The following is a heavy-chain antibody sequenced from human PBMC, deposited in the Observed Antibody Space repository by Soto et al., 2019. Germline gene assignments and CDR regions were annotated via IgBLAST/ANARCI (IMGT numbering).Heavy chain of an antibody. CDR1: GFTFSSYA. CDR3: ATMSAAGYSYGSDFDY. CDR2: ISGSGGST. V-gene: IGHV3-23*01. Sequence: PGGSLRLSCAASGFTFSSYAMSWVRQAPGKGLEWVSAISGSGGSTYYADSVKGRFTISRDNSKNTLYLQMNSLRAEDTAVYYCATMSAAGYSYGSDFDYWGQGTLVTVSS. D-gene: IGHD5-18*01. J-gene: IGHJ4*02.